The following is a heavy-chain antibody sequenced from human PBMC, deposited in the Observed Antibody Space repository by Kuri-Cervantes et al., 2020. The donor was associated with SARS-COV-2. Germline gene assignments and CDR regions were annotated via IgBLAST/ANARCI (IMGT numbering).Heavy chain of an antibody. CDR2: ISAYNGNT. J-gene: IGHJ6*02. V-gene: IGHV1-18*04. CDR1: GYTFTSYG. D-gene: IGHD3-10*01. Sequence: ASVKVSCKASGYTFTSYGISWVRQAPGQGLEWMGWISAYNGNTNYAQKLQGRVTMTTDTSTSTAYMELRSLRSDDTAVYYCARVMSPPSEWFGATSYYYYGMDVWGQGTTVTVSS. CDR3: ARVMSPPSEWFGATSYYYYGMDV.